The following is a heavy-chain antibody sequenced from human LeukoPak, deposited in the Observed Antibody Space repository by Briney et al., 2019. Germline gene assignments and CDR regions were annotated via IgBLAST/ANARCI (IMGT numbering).Heavy chain of an antibody. CDR2: IKEDGSHK. CDR1: GFTFSNYW. D-gene: IGHD5-24*01. J-gene: IGHJ4*02. Sequence: AGSLRLSCAASGFTFSNYWMSWVRQAPGKGLEWVANIKEDGSHKYYVDSVKGRFTISRDNAKNSQYLQMNSLRAEDTAVYYCARDTGYNTFDYWGQGTLVTVSS. V-gene: IGHV3-7*05. CDR3: ARDTGYNTFDY.